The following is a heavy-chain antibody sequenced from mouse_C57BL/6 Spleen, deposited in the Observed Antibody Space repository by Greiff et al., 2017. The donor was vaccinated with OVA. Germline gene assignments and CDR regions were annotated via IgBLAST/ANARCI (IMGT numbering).Heavy chain of an antibody. J-gene: IGHJ4*01. V-gene: IGHV1-18*01. CDR3: ARFGDGYYDYAMDY. D-gene: IGHD2-3*01. CDR2: INPNNGGT. Sequence: EVKLQESGPELVKPGASVKIPCKASGYTFTDYNMDWVKQSHGKSLEWIGDINPNNGGTIYNQKFKGKATLTVDKSSSTAYMELRSLTSEDTAVYYCARFGDGYYDYAMDYWGQGTSVTVSS. CDR1: GYTFTDYN.